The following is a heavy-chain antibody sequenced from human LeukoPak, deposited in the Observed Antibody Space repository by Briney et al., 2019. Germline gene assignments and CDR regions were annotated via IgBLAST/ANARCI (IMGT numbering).Heavy chain of an antibody. CDR3: ARGRSRIRLFDY. CDR1: GGSISSYY. J-gene: IGHJ4*02. D-gene: IGHD2/OR15-2a*01. V-gene: IGHV4-59*01. Sequence: TSETLSLTCTVSGGSISSYYWSWIRQAPGKGLEWIGYIYYSGSTNYNPSLKSRVTISVDTSKNQFSLKLSSVTAADTAVYYCARGRSRIRLFDYWGQGTLVTVSS. CDR2: IYYSGST.